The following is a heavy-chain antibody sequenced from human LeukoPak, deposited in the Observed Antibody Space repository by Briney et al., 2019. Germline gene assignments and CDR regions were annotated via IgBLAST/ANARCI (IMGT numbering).Heavy chain of an antibody. J-gene: IGHJ4*02. CDR2: IYYSGST. CDR1: GGSISSGGYY. V-gene: IGHV4-31*03. D-gene: IGHD3-10*01. Sequence: SETLSLTCTVSGGSISSGGYYWSWIRQHPGKGLEWIGYIYYSGSTYYNPSLKSRVTISVDTSKNQFSLKLNSVSAADTAVYYCARTRTMVRGVILYYFDYWGQGTLVTVSS. CDR3: ARTRTMVRGVILYYFDY.